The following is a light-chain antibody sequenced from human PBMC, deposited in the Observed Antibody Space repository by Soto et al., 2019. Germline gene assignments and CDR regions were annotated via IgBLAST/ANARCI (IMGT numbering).Light chain of an antibody. Sequence: DIQITQSPSAMSASVGDRVTITCRASQGISNYLAWFQQKPGKVPKLLIYAASTLQSGVPSRFSGSGSGTDFTLTISSLQPEDVATYYCQKYNSASFFFGPGTKVDIK. CDR1: QGISNY. CDR2: AAS. CDR3: QKYNSASFF. V-gene: IGKV1-27*01. J-gene: IGKJ3*01.